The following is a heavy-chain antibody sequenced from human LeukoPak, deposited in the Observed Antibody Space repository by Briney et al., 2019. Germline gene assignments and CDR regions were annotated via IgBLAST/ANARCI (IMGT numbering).Heavy chain of an antibody. J-gene: IGHJ5*02. Sequence: SETLSLTCAVYGGSFSGYYWSWIRQPPGKGLEWIGEINHSGSTNYNPSLKSRVTISVDTSKNQFSLKLSSVTAADTAVYYCARAAEYCSGGSCSNNWFDPWGQGTLVTVSS. D-gene: IGHD2-15*01. CDR3: ARAAEYCSGGSCSNNWFDP. CDR2: INHSGST. CDR1: GGSFSGYY. V-gene: IGHV4-34*09.